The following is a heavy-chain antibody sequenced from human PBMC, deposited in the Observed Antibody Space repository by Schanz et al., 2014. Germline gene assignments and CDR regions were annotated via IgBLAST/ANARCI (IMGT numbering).Heavy chain of an antibody. CDR2: TSTDGTKT. CDR3: TRDRGALINHNDALDL. D-gene: IGHD3-16*01. Sequence: EVQLVESGGGLVQPGGSLRLSCAASGFTVSSNYMSWVRQAPGKGLEKVAVTSTDGTKTYYAASVRGRFTISRDNSKNTVYLQMNSLRSEDTAVYYCTRDRGALINHNDALDLWGQGTMVSVSS. J-gene: IGHJ3*01. CDR1: GFTVSSNY. V-gene: IGHV3-53*04.